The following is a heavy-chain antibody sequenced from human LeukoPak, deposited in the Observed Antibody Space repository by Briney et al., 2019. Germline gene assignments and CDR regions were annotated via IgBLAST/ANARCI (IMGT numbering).Heavy chain of an antibody. CDR2: INAGNGNT. CDR3: ARELAVYDSSGYRGTDYYYGMDV. Sequence: ASVKVSCKASGYTFTSYAMHWVRRAPGQRLEWMGWINAGNGNTKYSQKFQGRVTITRDTSASTAYMELSSLRSEDTAVYYCARELAVYDSSGYRGTDYYYGMDVWGQGTTVTVSS. V-gene: IGHV1-3*01. D-gene: IGHD3-22*01. CDR1: GYTFTSYA. J-gene: IGHJ6*02.